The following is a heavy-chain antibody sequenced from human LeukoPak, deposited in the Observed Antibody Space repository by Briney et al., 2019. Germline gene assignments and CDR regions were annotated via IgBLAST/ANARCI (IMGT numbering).Heavy chain of an antibody. D-gene: IGHD3-10*01. Sequence: SGPTLVKPTQTLTLTCTFSGFSLSTSGMCVSWIRQPPGKALEWLARIDWDDDKYYSTSLKTRLTISKDTSKNQVVLTMTNMDPVDTATYYCARHYYGSGSSQEPRNWGQGTLVTVSS. CDR2: IDWDDDK. V-gene: IGHV2-70*11. J-gene: IGHJ4*02. CDR3: ARHYYGSGSSQEPRN. CDR1: GFSLSTSGMC.